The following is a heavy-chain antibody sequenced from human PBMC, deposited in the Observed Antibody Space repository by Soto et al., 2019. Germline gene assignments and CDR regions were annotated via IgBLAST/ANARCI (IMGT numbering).Heavy chain of an antibody. CDR2: IYWDDDK. CDR1: GFSLSASGVG. CDR3: ACYGWNDVFSHPHDAFDS. V-gene: IGHV2-5*02. J-gene: IGHJ3*02. D-gene: IGHD1-1*01. Sequence: SGPTLVNPTQTLTLTCTFSGFSLSASGVGVGWIRQPPGKALEWLALIYWDDDKRYSPSLKSRLTITKDTSKSQVVLTMTNMYPVDTATYYCACYGWNDVFSHPHDAFDSWGQGAMVNVSS.